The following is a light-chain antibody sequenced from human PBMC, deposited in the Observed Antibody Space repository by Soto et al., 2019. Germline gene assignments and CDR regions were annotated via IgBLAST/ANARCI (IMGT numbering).Light chain of an antibody. Sequence: EIVLTQSPGTLSLSPGERATLSCRASQSVSSSFLAWFQQKPGQAPRILIYGASSRATGIPDRFSGSGSGKDFTLTISRLEPEDFAVYYCQQYSSSPITFGQGTRLEIK. V-gene: IGKV3-20*01. CDR3: QQYSSSPIT. CDR2: GAS. J-gene: IGKJ5*01. CDR1: QSVSSSF.